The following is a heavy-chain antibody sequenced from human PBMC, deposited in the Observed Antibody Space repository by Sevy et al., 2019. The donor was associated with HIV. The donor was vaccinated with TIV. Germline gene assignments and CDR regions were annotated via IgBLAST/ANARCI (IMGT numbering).Heavy chain of an antibody. Sequence: ASVKVSCKASGYMFIAYFIHWVRQAHGQGLEWMGRINPNSGDTNYAQKFQGRVTMTRDTSINTAYMELSRLRSDDTAVYSCARVLYYDSSPYYFDYWGQGTLVTVSS. V-gene: IGHV1-2*06. J-gene: IGHJ4*02. CDR3: ARVLYYDSSPYYFDY. D-gene: IGHD3-22*01. CDR2: INPNSGDT. CDR1: GYMFIAYF.